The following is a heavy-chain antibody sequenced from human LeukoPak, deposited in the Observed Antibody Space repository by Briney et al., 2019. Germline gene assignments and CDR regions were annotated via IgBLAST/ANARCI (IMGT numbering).Heavy chain of an antibody. CDR1: GFTFSTFA. CDR2: IFPSGGEI. J-gene: IGHJ4*02. D-gene: IGHD2-8*02. CDR3: ATYRQVLLPFES. V-gene: IGHV3-23*01. Sequence: GALILSCAASGFTFSTFAMIWVRQPPGTGLEWVSSIFPSGGEIHYADSVRGRFTISRDNSKSTLSLQMNSLTAEDTAIYYCATYRQVLLPFESWGQGTLVTVSS.